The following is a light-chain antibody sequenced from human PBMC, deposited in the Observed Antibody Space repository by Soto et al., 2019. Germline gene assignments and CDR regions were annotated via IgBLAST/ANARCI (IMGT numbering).Light chain of an antibody. J-gene: IGKJ2*03. CDR3: QQFGDSPYR. CDR2: GAS. CDR1: QSVANNN. Sequence: EIVLTQSPVTLSLSPGETATLSCRASQSVANNNLAWYQLRSGQAPRLLIYGASTRATGIPDRFRGSWSGTDFTLTVSRLESEDFAVYFCQQFGDSPYRFGQGTTLEI. V-gene: IGKV3-20*01.